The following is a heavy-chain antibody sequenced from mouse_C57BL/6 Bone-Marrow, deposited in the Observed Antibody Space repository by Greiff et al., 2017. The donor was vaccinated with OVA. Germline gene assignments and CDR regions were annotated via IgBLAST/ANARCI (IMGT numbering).Heavy chain of an antibody. CDR1: GYTFTDYE. J-gene: IGHJ2*01. CDR2: IDPETGGT. CDR3: TRESGSSYED. D-gene: IGHD1-1*01. Sequence: QVQLQQSGAELVRPGASVTLSCKASGYTFTDYEMHWVKQTPVHGLAWIGAIDPETGGTAYNQKFKGKAILTADKSSSTAYMELRSLTSEDSAVYYCTRESGSSYEDWGQGTTLTVSS. V-gene: IGHV1-15*01.